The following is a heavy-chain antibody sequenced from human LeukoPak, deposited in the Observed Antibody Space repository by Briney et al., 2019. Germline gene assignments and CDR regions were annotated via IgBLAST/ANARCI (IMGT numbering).Heavy chain of an antibody. CDR1: GFTFDDYG. J-gene: IGHJ3*02. CDR3: ARASHTYYYGSGSYVAFDI. V-gene: IGHV3-20*04. CDR2: INWNGGST. Sequence: PGGSLRLSCAASGFTFDDYGMSWVRQAPGKGLEWVSGINWNGGSTSYADSVKGRFTISRDNAKNSLYLQMNSLRAEDTALYYCARASHTYYYGSGSYVAFDIWAQGTMVTVSS. D-gene: IGHD3-10*01.